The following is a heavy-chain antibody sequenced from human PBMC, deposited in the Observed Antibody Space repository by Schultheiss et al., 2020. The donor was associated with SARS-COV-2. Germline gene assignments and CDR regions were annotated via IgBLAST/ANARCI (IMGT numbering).Heavy chain of an antibody. CDR1: GYIFTTYH. V-gene: IGHV1-18*04. CDR2: ISAYNGNT. CDR3: ARTSYYYGMDV. J-gene: IGHJ6*02. Sequence: ASVKVSCKASGYIFTTYHMHWVRQAPGQGLEWMGWISAYNGNTNYAQKLQGRVTMTTDTSTSTAYMELRSLRSDDTAVYYCARTSYYYGMDVWGQGTTVTVSS.